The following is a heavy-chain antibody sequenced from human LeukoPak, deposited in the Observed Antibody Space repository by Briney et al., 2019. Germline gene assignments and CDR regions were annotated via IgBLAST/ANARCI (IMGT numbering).Heavy chain of an antibody. CDR2: ISYDGSNK. CDR3: ARDFDY. V-gene: IGHV3-30*04. CDR1: GFTFSSYA. Sequence: PGGSLRLSCAASGFTFSSYAMRWVRRAPGKGLEWVAVISYDGSNKYYADSVKGRFTISRDNSKNTLYMQMNSLRAEDTAVYYCARDFDYWGQGTLGTVSS. J-gene: IGHJ4*02.